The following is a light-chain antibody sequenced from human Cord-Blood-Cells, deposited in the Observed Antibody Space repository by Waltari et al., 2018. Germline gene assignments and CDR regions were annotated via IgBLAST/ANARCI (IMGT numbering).Light chain of an antibody. CDR2: AAS. J-gene: IGKJ3*01. CDR1: QGISNY. V-gene: IGKV1-27*01. CDR3: QKYNSAPFT. Sequence: DIHITQTPYSLSASVGDRVTITCRASQGISNYLAWYQQKPGKVPKLLIYAASTLQSGVPYRFSGSGSGTDFTLTISSLQPEDVATYYCQKYNSAPFTFGPGTKVDIK.